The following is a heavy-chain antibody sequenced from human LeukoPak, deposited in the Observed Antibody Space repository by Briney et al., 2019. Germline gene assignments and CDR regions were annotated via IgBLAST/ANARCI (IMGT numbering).Heavy chain of an antibody. V-gene: IGHV3-33*01. CDR3: ARESGSSSWYPISV. D-gene: IGHD6-13*01. CDR1: GFTFSSYG. Sequence: QPGGSLRLSCAASGFTFSSYGMHWVRQAPGKGLEWVAVIWYDGSKQYYADSVKGRFTIFRDNSKNTLYLQMNSLRAEDTAVYYCARESGSSSWYPISVWGQGTTVTVSS. J-gene: IGHJ6*02. CDR2: IWYDGSKQ.